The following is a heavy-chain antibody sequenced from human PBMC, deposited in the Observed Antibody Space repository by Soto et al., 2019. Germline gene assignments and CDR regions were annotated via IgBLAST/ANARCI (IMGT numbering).Heavy chain of an antibody. J-gene: IGHJ6*04. CDR1: GLSVTSDSY. Sequence: SETLSLTCTVSGLSVTSDSYWSWIRQAPGKGLEWIGYAYYRGGTRYNPSLKSRLTISVDTSKNQFSLRLSSVTAADTAVYYCARIRYYDFWSGSLMDVWGKGTTVTVSS. CDR3: ARIRYYDFWSGSLMDV. D-gene: IGHD3-3*01. V-gene: IGHV4-61*01. CDR2: AYYRGGT.